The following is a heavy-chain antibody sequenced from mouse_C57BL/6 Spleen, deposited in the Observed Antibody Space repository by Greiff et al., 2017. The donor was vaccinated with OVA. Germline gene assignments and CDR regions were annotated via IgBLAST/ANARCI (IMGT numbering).Heavy chain of an antibody. Sequence: VQLQQSGPELVKPGASVKISCKASGYSFTSYYIHWVKQRPGQGLEWIGWIYPGSGNTKYNEKFKGKATLTADTSSSTAYMQLSSLTSEDSEVYYCARTDDYGPSYWGQGTLVTVSA. D-gene: IGHD2-4*01. CDR1: GYSFTSYY. CDR2: IYPGSGNT. J-gene: IGHJ3*01. V-gene: IGHV1-66*01. CDR3: ARTDDYGPSY.